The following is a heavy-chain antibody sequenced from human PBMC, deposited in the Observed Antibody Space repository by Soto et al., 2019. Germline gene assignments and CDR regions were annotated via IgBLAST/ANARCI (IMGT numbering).Heavy chain of an antibody. CDR3: ARTPYCSSTSCYYGMDV. D-gene: IGHD2-2*01. CDR2: IDPSDSYT. CDR1: GYSITSYW. Sequence: GESLKISCKGSGYSITSYWISWVRQMPGKGLEWMGRIDPSDSYTNYSPSFQGHVTISADKSISTAYLQWSSLKASDTAMYYCARTPYCSSTSCYYGMDVWGQGTTVTVSS. J-gene: IGHJ6*02. V-gene: IGHV5-10-1*01.